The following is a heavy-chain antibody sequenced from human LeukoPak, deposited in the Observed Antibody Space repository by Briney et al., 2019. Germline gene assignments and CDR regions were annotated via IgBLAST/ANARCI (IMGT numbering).Heavy chain of an antibody. D-gene: IGHD1-26*01. CDR1: GYAFTGYY. V-gene: IGHV1-2*02. J-gene: IGHJ4*02. CDR3: ARAKVGATAGFDY. CDR2: ISPNSGGT. Sequence: ASVKVSCKASGYAFTGYYMHWVRQAPGQGLEWMGWISPNSGGTNYAQKFQGRVTMTRDASISTAYMELSRLRSDDTAVYYCARAKVGATAGFDYWGQGTLVTVSS.